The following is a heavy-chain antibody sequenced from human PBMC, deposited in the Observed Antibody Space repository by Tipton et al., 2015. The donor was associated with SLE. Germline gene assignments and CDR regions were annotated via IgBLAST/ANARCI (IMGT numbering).Heavy chain of an antibody. D-gene: IGHD4-17*01. V-gene: IGHV1-18*01. CDR3: ARERTYGDYFYYYAVDV. CDR2: ISPYNGNT. Sequence: QLVQSGAEVKKPGASVKVSCKASGYTFTNYGISWVRQAPGQGLEWMGWISPYNGNTDSAQNLQGRVTMTADTSTTTAYMELRSLRSDDTAVYYCARERTYGDYFYYYAVDVWGQGTTVTVSS. J-gene: IGHJ6*02. CDR1: GYTFTNYG.